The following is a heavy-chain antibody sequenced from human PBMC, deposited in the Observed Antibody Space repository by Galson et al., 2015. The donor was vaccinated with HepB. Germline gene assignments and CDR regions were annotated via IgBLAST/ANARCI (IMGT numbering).Heavy chain of an antibody. CDR1: GYSFTSYG. V-gene: IGHV1-18*01. D-gene: IGHD5-12*01. CDR3: ARHFGYSGVGSY. CDR2: ISAYNGNT. Sequence: SVKVSCKASGYSFTSYGISWVRQAPGQGLEWMGWISAYNGNTNYAQKVQGRVTMTTDTSTSTAYMELRSLRSDDTAVYHCARHFGYSGVGSYWGRGTLVTVSS. J-gene: IGHJ4*02.